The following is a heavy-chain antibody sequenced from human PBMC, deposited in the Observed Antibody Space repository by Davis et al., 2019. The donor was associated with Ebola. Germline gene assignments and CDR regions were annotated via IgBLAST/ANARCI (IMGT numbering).Heavy chain of an antibody. Sequence: MPSETLSLTCTVSGGSVNSGNYYWSWIRQSPGKELEWIGHVYYAGTTKYSPSLKSRVSMSIDTSKNQFSLTLRSVTAADTAVYFCSRCGFRTGYSYYSYYGIDVWGQGATVTVSS. D-gene: IGHD3/OR15-3a*01. J-gene: IGHJ6*02. CDR2: VYYAGTT. CDR1: GGSVNSGNYY. V-gene: IGHV4-61*01. CDR3: SRCGFRTGYSYYSYYGIDV.